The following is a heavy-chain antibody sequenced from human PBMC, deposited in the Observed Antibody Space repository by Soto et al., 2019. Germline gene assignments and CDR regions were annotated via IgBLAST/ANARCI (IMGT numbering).Heavy chain of an antibody. J-gene: IGHJ4*02. CDR2: ISYDGSNK. D-gene: IGHD2-15*01. V-gene: IGHV3-30*03. Sequence: QVQLVESGGGVVQPGRSLRLSCAASGFTFSSYGMHWVRQAPGKGLEWVAVISYDGSNKYYADSVKGRFTISRDNSKNTLYMQMNSLRAEDTAVYYCARAGGLLLDYWGQGTLLTVSS. CDR3: ARAGGLLLDY. CDR1: GFTFSSYG.